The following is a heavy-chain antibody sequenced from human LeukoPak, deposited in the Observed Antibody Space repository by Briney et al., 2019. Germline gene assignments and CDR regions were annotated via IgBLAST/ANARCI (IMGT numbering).Heavy chain of an antibody. V-gene: IGHV1-24*01. J-gene: IGHJ4*02. Sequence: GASVKVSCKVSGYTLTELSMHWVRQAPGKGLEWMGGFDPEDGETIYAQKFQGRVTLTTDTSTSTVFMELTNLNTDDTAVYYCARDPSNTSGRYLFFDYWGQGTLVTVSS. CDR3: ARDPSNTSGRYLFFDY. CDR1: GYTLTELS. CDR2: FDPEDGET. D-gene: IGHD6-19*01.